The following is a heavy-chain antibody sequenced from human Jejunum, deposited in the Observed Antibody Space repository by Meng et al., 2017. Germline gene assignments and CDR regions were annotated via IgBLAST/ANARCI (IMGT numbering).Heavy chain of an antibody. V-gene: IGHV1-69*11. J-gene: IGHJ4*02. D-gene: IGHD3-16*02. Sequence: SVKVSCKASGDTFSNHALSWVRQAPGQGLEWMGKIIPILGTSNYAQKFQGRVTITAEESTSTAYMELTSLTSDDTAVYYCAKDPPQGEGSYLEYWGQGTLVTVSS. CDR2: IIPILGTS. CDR1: GDTFSNHA. CDR3: AKDPPQGEGSYLEY.